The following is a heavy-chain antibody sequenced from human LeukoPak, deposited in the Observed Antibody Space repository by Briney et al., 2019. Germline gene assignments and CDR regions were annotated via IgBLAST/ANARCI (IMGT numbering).Heavy chain of an antibody. CDR1: GGSFSGYY. J-gene: IGHJ6*02. V-gene: IGHV4-34*01. CDR2: INHSGST. Sequence: PSETLSLTCAVSGGSFSGYYWSWIRQPPGKGLEWIGEINHSGSTNYNPSLKSRVTISVDTSKNQFSLKLSSVTAADTAVYYCARYSGSYSAYYYGMDVWGQGTTVTVSS. D-gene: IGHD1-26*01. CDR3: ARYSGSYSAYYYGMDV.